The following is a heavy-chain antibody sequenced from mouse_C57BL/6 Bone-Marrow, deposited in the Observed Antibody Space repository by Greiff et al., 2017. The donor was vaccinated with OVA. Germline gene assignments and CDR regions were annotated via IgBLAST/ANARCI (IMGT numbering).Heavy chain of an antibody. V-gene: IGHV2-2*01. Sequence: VQRVESGPGLVQPSQSLSITCTVSGFSLTSYGVHWVRQSPGKGLEWLGVIWSGGSTDYNAAFISRLSISKDNSKSQVFFKMNSLQADATAIYYCARKSPPLYSNYAWFAYWGQGTLVTVSA. J-gene: IGHJ3*01. CDR2: IWSGGST. CDR1: GFSLTSYG. CDR3: ARKSPPLYSNYAWFAY. D-gene: IGHD2-5*01.